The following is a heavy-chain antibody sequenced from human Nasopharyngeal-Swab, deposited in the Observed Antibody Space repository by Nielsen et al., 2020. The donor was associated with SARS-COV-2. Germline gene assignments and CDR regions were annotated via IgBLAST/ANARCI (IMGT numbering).Heavy chain of an antibody. Sequence: WIRQPPGKGLEWIGEINHSGSTNYNPSLKSRVTISVDPSKNQCSLKLSSVTAADTAVYYCARGRGRPGHWFDPWGQGTLVTVSS. CDR3: ARGRGRPGHWFDP. D-gene: IGHD1-1*01. CDR2: INHSGST. V-gene: IGHV4-34*01. J-gene: IGHJ5*02.